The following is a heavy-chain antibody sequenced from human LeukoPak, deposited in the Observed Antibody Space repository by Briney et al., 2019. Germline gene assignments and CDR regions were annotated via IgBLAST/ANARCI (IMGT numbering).Heavy chain of an antibody. Sequence: PSQTLSLTCTVSGGSISSGSYYWSWIRQPGGKGLEWIVRIYTSGSTNYNPSLKSRVTISVDTSKNQFSLKLSSVTAADTAVYYCAREVAYDSSGYYYNYWGQGTLVTVSS. CDR2: IYTSGST. J-gene: IGHJ4*02. D-gene: IGHD3-22*01. V-gene: IGHV4-61*02. CDR1: GGSISSGSYY. CDR3: AREVAYDSSGYYYNY.